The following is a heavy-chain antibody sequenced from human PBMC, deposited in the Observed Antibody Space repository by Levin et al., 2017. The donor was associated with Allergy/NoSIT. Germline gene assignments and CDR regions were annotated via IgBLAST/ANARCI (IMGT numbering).Heavy chain of an antibody. V-gene: IGHV1-69*13. D-gene: IGHD3-22*01. CDR2: IIPIFGTA. Sequence: GASVKVSCKASGGTFSSYAISWVRQAPGQGLEWMGGIIPIFGTANYAQKFQGRVTITADESTSTAYMELSSLRSEDTAVYYCASQYYYDSSGLPAYEADYWGQGTLVTVSS. CDR3: ASQYYYDSSGLPAYEADY. CDR1: GGTFSSYA. J-gene: IGHJ4*02.